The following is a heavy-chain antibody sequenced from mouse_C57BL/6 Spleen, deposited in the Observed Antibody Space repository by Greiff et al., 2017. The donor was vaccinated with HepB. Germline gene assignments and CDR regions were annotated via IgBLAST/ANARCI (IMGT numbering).Heavy chain of an antibody. J-gene: IGHJ4*01. CDR3: AKSDDGYYAMDY. Sequence: LVESGAELARPGASVKLSCKASGYTFTSYGISWVKQRTGQGLEWIGEIYPRSGNTYYNEKFKGKATLTADKSSSTAYMELRSLTSEDSAVYFCAKSDDGYYAMDYWGQGTSVTVSS. CDR1: GYTFTSYG. D-gene: IGHD2-3*01. CDR2: IYPRSGNT. V-gene: IGHV1-81*01.